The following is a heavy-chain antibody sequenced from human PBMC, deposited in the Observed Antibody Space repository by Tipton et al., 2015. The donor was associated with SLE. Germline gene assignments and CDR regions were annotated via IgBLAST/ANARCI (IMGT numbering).Heavy chain of an antibody. CDR2: IFYTGST. J-gene: IGHJ4*02. V-gene: IGHV4-39*07. D-gene: IGHD5-12*01. CDR3: ARRHYSGPFDS. CDR1: DGSIRSTNYY. Sequence: TLSLTCTVSDGSIRSTNYYWGWIRQPPGKGLEWIGSIFYTGSTYYNPSPKSRVSFSIDTSKHQFSLKLNSVTAADTAVYYCARRHYSGPFDSWGQGTLVTVSS.